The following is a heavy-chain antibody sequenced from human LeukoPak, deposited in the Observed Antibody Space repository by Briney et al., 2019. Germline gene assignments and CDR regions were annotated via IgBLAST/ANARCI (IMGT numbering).Heavy chain of an antibody. CDR1: GFTFSSYA. CDR2: ISGSGGST. D-gene: IGHD3-10*01. J-gene: IGHJ6*04. Sequence: PGGSLRLSCAASGFTFSSYAMSWVRQAPGKGLEWVSAISGSGGSTYYADSVKGRFTISRDNSKNTLYPQMNSLRAEDTAVYYCAELGPMVRGLYGMDVWGKGTTVTVSS. CDR3: AELGPMVRGLYGMDV. V-gene: IGHV3-23*01.